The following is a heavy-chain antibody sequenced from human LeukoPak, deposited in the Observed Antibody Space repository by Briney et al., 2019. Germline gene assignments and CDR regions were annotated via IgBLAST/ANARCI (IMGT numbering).Heavy chain of an antibody. CDR1: GFTFSSYA. CDR3: AKGAGYYYGSGSANWFDP. D-gene: IGHD3-10*01. Sequence: PGRSLRLSCAASGFTFSSYAMHWVRQAPGKGLEWVSAISGSGGSTYYADSVKGRFTISRDNSKNTLYLQMNSLRAEDTAVYYCAKGAGYYYGSGSANWFDPWGQGTLVTVSS. V-gene: IGHV3-23*01. CDR2: ISGSGGST. J-gene: IGHJ5*02.